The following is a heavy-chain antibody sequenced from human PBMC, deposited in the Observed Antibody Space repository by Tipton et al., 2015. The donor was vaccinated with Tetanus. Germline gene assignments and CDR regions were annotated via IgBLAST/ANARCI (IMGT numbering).Heavy chain of an antibody. CDR1: GFTFSSYG. CDR2: IWYDGSNK. CDR3: GRDPSTMFGGSGGMDV. V-gene: IGHV3-33*01. D-gene: IGHD3-3*01. J-gene: IGHJ6*02. Sequence: SLRLSCAASGFTFSSYGMHWVRQAPGKGLEWVAVIWYDGSNKYYADSGKGRFTISRDNSKNTLYLQMNSLRAEDTAGYYCGRDPSTMFGGSGGMDVWGQGTTVTVSS.